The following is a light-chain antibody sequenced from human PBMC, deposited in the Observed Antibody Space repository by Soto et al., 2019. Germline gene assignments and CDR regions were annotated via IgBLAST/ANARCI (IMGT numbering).Light chain of an antibody. CDR1: NIGSKS. V-gene: IGLV3-21*04. CDR2: HDS. J-gene: IGLJ2*01. Sequence: SSELTQPPSVSVAPGKTASITCGGDNIGSKSVHWYQQKPGQAPVLVINHDSDRPSVIPERFAGSNYGNTATLTLSRVEAGDEADYYCQVWDISSETPVFGGGTKLTVL. CDR3: QVWDISSETPV.